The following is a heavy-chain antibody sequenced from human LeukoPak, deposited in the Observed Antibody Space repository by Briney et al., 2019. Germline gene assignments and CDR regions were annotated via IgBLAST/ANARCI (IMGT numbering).Heavy chain of an antibody. CDR3: AKVADEQWRIYYYYGMDV. CDR2: ISGSGGST. J-gene: IGHJ6*02. CDR1: GFTFSSYA. D-gene: IGHD6-19*01. V-gene: IGHV3-23*01. Sequence: PGGSLRLSCAASGFTFSSYAMSWVRQAPGKGLEWVSAISGSGGSTYYADSVKGRFTISRDNSKNTLYLQMNSLRAEDTAVYYCAKVADEQWRIYYYYGMDVWGQGTTVTVSS.